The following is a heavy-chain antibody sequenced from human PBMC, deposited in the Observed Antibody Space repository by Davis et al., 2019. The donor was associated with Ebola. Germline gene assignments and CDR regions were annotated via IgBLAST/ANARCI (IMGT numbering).Heavy chain of an antibody. Sequence: SETLSLTCTVSAGSVSNYYWSWIRQPPGKGLEWIGEINHSGSTNYNLSLKSRVTISVDKSKNQSTLMLSSVTTADTAVYYCATVRGWQMGRLDYWGQGTLVTVSS. CDR3: ATVRGWQMGRLDY. V-gene: IGHV4-34*01. D-gene: IGHD6-19*01. CDR2: INHSGST. J-gene: IGHJ4*02. CDR1: AGSVSNYY.